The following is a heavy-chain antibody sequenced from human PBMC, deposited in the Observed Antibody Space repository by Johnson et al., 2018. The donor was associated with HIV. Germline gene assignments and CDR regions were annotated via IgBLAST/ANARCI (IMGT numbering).Heavy chain of an antibody. CDR1: GFTFSNYA. CDR3: VRRFYDSSAFDV. D-gene: IGHD3-22*01. V-gene: IGHV3-NL1*01. J-gene: IGHJ3*01. CDR2: IYSGGST. Sequence: QVLLVESGGGVVQPGRSLRLSCAASGFTFSNYAMNWVRQAPGKGLEWVAVIYSGGSTYYADSVKGRFTISRDNSRNTLFLQMNSLRAEDTAMYFCVRRFYDSSAFDVWGQGTLVTVSS.